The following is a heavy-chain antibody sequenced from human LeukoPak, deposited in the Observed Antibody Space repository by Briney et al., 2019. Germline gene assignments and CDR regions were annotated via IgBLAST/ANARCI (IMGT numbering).Heavy chain of an antibody. CDR2: INPNSGGT. V-gene: IGHV1-2*02. CDR3: ARAGDLITMVRGDTNWFDP. Sequence: ASVNVSCKASGYTFTGYYMHWVRQAPGQGLEWMGWINPNSGGTNYAQKFQGRVTMTRDTSISTAYMELSRLRSDDTAVYYCARAGDLITMVRGDTNWFDPWGQGTLVTVSS. D-gene: IGHD3-10*01. CDR1: GYTFTGYY. J-gene: IGHJ5*02.